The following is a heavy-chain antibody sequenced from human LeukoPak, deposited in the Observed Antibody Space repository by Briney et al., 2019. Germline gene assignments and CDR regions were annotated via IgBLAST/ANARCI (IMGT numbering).Heavy chain of an antibody. CDR3: ARSQNIVVVVAATTLDY. V-gene: IGHV4-61*02. Sequence: SQTLSLTCTVSGDSISSADYYWSWIRQPAGKGLEWIGRTSSSGSTNYNPSLNSRVTISVDTSKNHFSLKLYSVTAADTAVYYCARSQNIVVVVAATTLDYWGQGTLVTVSS. CDR2: TSSSGST. CDR1: GDSISSADYY. J-gene: IGHJ4*02. D-gene: IGHD2-15*01.